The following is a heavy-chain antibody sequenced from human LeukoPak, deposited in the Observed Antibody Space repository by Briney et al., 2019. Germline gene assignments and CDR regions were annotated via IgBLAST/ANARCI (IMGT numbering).Heavy chain of an antibody. CDR1: GYTFTSYD. CDR2: MNPNSGNT. D-gene: IGHD1-1*01. CDR3: ARAGSYNPFFGI. Sequence: ASVKVSCKASGYTFTSYDINWVRQATGQGLEWMGWMNPNSGNTGYAQKFQGRVTMTTDTSTSTAYMELRSLRSDDTAVYYCARAGSYNPFFGIWGQGTMVTVSS. V-gene: IGHV1-8*02. J-gene: IGHJ3*02.